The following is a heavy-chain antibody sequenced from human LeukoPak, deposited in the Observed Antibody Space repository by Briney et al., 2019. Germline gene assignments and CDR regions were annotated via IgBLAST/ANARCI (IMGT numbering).Heavy chain of an antibody. J-gene: IGHJ3*02. CDR1: GFTFSSYS. Sequence: PGGSLRLSCAASGFTFSSYSMNWVRQAPGKGLEWVSSISSSNSYVYYADSVKGRFTISRDNAKNSLYLQMNSLRAEDTAVYYCARDLITRMDDAFDIWGQGTMVAVSS. CDR2: ISSSNSYV. D-gene: IGHD3-10*01. CDR3: ARDLITRMDDAFDI. V-gene: IGHV3-21*04.